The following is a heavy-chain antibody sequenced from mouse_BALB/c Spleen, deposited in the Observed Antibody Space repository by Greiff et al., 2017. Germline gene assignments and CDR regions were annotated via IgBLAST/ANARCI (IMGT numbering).Heavy chain of an antibody. CDR1: GYTFTSYW. V-gene: IGHV1S81*02. CDR3: ARGNYYGSSYDYYAMDY. D-gene: IGHD1-1*01. Sequence: QVQLQQPGAELVKPGASVKLSCKASGYTFTSYWMHWVKQRPGQGLEWIGEINPSNGRTNYNEKFKSKATLTVDKSSSTAYMQLSSLTSEDSAVYYCARGNYYGSSYDYYAMDYWGQGTSVTVSS. CDR2: INPSNGRT. J-gene: IGHJ4*01.